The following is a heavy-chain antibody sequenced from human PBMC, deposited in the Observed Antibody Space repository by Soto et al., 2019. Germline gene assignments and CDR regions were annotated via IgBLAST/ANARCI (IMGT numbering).Heavy chain of an antibody. V-gene: IGHV4-39*01. D-gene: IGHD2-2*01. CDR2: IYYSGST. CDR3: AGEGHIVVVPAALAADAFDI. J-gene: IGHJ3*02. CDR1: GGSISSSSYY. Sequence: QLQLQESGPGLVKPSETLSLTCTVSGGSISSSSYYWGWIRQPPGKGLEWIGSIYYSGSTYYNPSLKSRVTLSVDTSKNQSPLKLSSVTAADTAVYYCAGEGHIVVVPAALAADAFDIWGQGTMVTVSS.